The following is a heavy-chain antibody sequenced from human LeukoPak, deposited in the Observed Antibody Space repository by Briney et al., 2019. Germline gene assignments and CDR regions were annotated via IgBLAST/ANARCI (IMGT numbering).Heavy chain of an antibody. CDR2: IDRSDSYT. V-gene: IGHV5-10-1*01. CDR1: VYCFTNYW. Sequence: PGESLKFSCKGSVYCFTNYWISCGRHMPGKVLEWLGRIDRSDSYTNYSPSFQGPVTISADKSISTAYLQWSSPKASDTAMYYCARNPYSSTWYDFDYWGQGTLVTVSS. J-gene: IGHJ4*02. D-gene: IGHD6-13*01. CDR3: ARNPYSSTWYDFDY.